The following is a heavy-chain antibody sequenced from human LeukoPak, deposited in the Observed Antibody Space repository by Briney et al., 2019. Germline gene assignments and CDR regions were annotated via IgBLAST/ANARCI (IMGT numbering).Heavy chain of an antibody. CDR2: IYHSGST. CDR1: GYSISSGYY. CDR3: ARDLLVGATSDYFDY. D-gene: IGHD1-26*01. Sequence: SETLSLTCTVSGYSISSGYYWGWIRQPPGKGLEWIGSIYHSGSTYYNPSLKSRVTISVDTSKNQFSLKLSSVTAADTAVYYCARDLLVGATSDYFDYWGQGTLVTVSS. V-gene: IGHV4-38-2*02. J-gene: IGHJ4*02.